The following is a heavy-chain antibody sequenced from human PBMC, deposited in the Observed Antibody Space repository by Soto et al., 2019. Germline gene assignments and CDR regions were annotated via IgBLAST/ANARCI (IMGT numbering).Heavy chain of an antibody. D-gene: IGHD2-2*01. CDR3: ARVRSTSCYFDY. J-gene: IGHJ4*02. V-gene: IGHV3-53*01. CDR2: IYSGGST. Sequence: PGGSLRLSCAASGFTVSSNYMSWVRQAPGKGLEWVSVIYSGGSTYYADSVKGRFTISRDNSKNTLYLQMNSLRAEDTAVYYCARVRSTSCYFDYWGQGTLVTVSS. CDR1: GFTVSSNY.